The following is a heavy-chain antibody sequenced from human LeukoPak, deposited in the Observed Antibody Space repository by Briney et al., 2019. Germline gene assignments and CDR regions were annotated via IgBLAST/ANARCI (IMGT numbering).Heavy chain of an antibody. Sequence: HPGRSLRLSCAASGFTFGSYAMHWVRQAPGKGLEWVAVISYDGSNKYYADSVKGRFTISRDNSKNTLYLQMNSLRAEDTAVYYCARAELTGYLYYFDYWGQGTLVTVSS. CDR2: ISYDGSNK. V-gene: IGHV3-30*04. J-gene: IGHJ4*02. CDR1: GFTFGSYA. CDR3: ARAELTGYLYYFDY. D-gene: IGHD3-9*01.